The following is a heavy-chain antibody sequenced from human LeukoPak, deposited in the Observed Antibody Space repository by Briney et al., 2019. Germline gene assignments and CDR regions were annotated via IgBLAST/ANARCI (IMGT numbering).Heavy chain of an antibody. Sequence: SETLSLTCTVSGDSISGFHWSWIRQPPGKGLEWIGYIYYSGSTNYNPSLKSRVTISVDTSKNQFSLKLSSVTAADTAVYYCARYRFGELTYFDYWGQGTLVTVSS. J-gene: IGHJ4*02. D-gene: IGHD3-10*01. CDR2: IYYSGST. CDR1: GDSISGFH. CDR3: ARYRFGELTYFDY. V-gene: IGHV4-59*01.